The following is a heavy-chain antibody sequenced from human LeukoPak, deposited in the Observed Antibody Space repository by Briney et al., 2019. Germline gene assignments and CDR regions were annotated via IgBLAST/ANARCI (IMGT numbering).Heavy chain of an antibody. CDR2: INPNSGGT. CDR1: GYTFTGYY. V-gene: IGHV1-2*02. D-gene: IGHD6-19*01. Sequence: ASVKVSCKASGYTFTGYYMHWVRQAPGQGLEWMGWINPNSGGTNYAQKFQGRVTMTTDTSTSTAYMELRSLRSDDTAVYYCARNPGVAVAGKGVDFDYWAREPWSPSPQ. J-gene: IGHJ4*02. CDR3: ARNPGVAVAGKGVDFDY.